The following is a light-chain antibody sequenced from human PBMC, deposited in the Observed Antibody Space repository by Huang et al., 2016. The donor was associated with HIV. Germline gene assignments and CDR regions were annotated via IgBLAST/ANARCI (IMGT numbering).Light chain of an antibody. V-gene: IGKV3-15*01. J-gene: IGKJ4*01. CDR1: RSVSSN. Sequence: IVMTQSPATLSVSPGERVTVSCRATRSVSSNLAWYQHRPGQAPRFLIHGSSTSAPGLPARFSRSGSGTDFSLTISSLQSEDFALYYCQQYNHWLLSFGGGTRVDI. CDR3: QQYNHWLLS. CDR2: GSS.